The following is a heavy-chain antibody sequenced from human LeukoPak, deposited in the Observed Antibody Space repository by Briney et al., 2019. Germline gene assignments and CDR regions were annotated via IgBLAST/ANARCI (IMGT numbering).Heavy chain of an antibody. CDR1: GSPFSSFE. CDR3: AKDIAGSDNYYYYGMDV. Sequence: GESLRLSCEASGSPFSSFEMNWVRQAQGTGLEWIAYITGGGATKYADSVKGRFTISRDNAKNSLYLQMNSLGAEDTALYYCAKDIAGSDNYYYYGMDVWGRGTTVTVSS. J-gene: IGHJ6*02. D-gene: IGHD3-10*01. V-gene: IGHV3-48*03. CDR2: ITGGGATK.